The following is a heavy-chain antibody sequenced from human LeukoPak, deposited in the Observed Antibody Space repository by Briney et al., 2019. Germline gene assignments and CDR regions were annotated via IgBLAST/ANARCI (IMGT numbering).Heavy chain of an antibody. CDR2: ISGSSSHS. D-gene: IGHD3-22*01. CDR1: GFTFSDYY. Sequence: GGSLRLSCAASGFTFSDYYMSWVRQAPGKGLEWVSYISGSSSHSNYADSVKGRFTISRDNAKNSLFLQMSSLRADDTAIYYCERVNPISSGFYAYWGQGTLVTVSS. J-gene: IGHJ4*02. V-gene: IGHV3-11*06. CDR3: ERVNPISSGFYAY.